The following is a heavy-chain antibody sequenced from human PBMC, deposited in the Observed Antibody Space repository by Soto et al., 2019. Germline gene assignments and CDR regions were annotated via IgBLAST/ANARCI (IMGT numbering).Heavy chain of an antibody. CDR1: GFTFTSYS. J-gene: IGHJ4*02. V-gene: IGHV3-48*01. D-gene: IGHD3-16*01. CDR2: ISSSSSTI. CDR3: AGDYARYGEYVGGSFDY. Sequence: GGSLRLSCAASGFTFTSYSMNWVRQAPGKGLEWVSYISSSSSTIYYADSVKGRFTISRDNAKNSLYLKMNSLRAEDTAVYYCAGDYARYGEYVGGSFDYWGEGTLVTVSS.